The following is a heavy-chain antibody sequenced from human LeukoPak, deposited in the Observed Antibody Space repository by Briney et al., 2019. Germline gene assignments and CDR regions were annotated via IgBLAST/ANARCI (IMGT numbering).Heavy chain of an antibody. V-gene: IGHV3-21*01. D-gene: IGHD3-3*01. CDR2: ISSSSSYI. CDR1: GFTFSSYS. J-gene: IGHJ4*02. CDR3: AKDHPRYYDFWSGDY. Sequence: KPGGSLRLSCAASGFTFSSYSMNWVRQAPGKGLEWVSSISSSSSYIYYADSVKGRFTISRDNAKNSLYLQMNSLRAEDTAVYYCAKDHPRYYDFWSGDYWGQGTQVTVSS.